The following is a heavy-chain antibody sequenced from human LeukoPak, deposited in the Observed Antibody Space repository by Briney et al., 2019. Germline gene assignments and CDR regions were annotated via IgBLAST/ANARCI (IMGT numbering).Heavy chain of an antibody. CDR2: IWYDGSNK. CDR1: GFTFSSYG. V-gene: IGHV3-33*01. J-gene: IGHJ4*02. CDR3: ARVPSSGGWSSYFDY. D-gene: IGHD6-19*01. Sequence: GGSLRLSCAAPGFTFSSYGMHWVRQAPGKGLEWVAVIWYDGSNKYYADSVKGRFTISRDNSKNTLYLQMNSLRAEDTAVYYCARVPSSGGWSSYFDYWGQGTLVTVSS.